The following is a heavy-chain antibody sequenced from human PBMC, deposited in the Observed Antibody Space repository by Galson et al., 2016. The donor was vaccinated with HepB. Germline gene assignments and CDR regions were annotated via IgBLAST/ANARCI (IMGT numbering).Heavy chain of an antibody. J-gene: IGHJ5*02. CDR2: IRSCSSYI. D-gene: IGHD5-12*01. V-gene: IGHV3-21*01. CDR1: GFTLSSYS. Sequence: SLRLSCAASGFTLSSYSMNWVRQAPGKGLEWVSFIRSCSSYIFYADSVKGRFTISRDNAKNSLYLQMNSLRAEDTAVYYCARDLFGGYGWFDPWGQGTLVTVSS. CDR3: ARDLFGGYGWFDP.